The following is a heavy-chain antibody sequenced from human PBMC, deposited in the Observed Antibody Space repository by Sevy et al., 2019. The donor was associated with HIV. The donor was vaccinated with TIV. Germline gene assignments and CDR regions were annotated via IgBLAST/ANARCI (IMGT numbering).Heavy chain of an antibody. V-gene: IGHV3-7*01. CDR2: IKEDGSEK. CDR3: ARDDVEMAKIGAFDI. CDR1: GFTFSSYW. Sequence: GGSLRLSCAASGFTFSSYWMSWVRQAPGKGLEWVANIKEDGSEKYYVDSVKGRFTISRDNAKNSLYLQMNSLRAEDTAVDYSARDDVEMAKIGAFDIWGQGTMVTVSS. D-gene: IGHD5-12*01. J-gene: IGHJ3*02.